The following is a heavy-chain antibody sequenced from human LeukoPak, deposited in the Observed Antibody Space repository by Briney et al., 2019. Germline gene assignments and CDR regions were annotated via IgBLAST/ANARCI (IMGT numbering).Heavy chain of an antibody. V-gene: IGHV3-30*02. CDR1: GFTFSSYG. CDR3: AKSTRAVMAMMDV. D-gene: IGHD3-16*01. CDR2: IRYDGSNK. Sequence: GGSLRLSCAASGFTFSSYGMHWVRQAPGKGLEWVAFIRYDGSNKYYADSVKGRFTISRDNAKKSLYLQMNSLRAEDTAVYFCAKSTRAVMAMMDVWGKGTTVTVSS. J-gene: IGHJ6*04.